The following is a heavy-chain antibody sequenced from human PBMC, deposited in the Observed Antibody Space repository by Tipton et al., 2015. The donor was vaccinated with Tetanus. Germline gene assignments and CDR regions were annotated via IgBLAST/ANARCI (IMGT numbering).Heavy chain of an antibody. CDR2: IWYDGRET. CDR3: AREADCTGGSCYSGDFDY. J-gene: IGHJ4*02. V-gene: IGHV3-33*01. D-gene: IGHD2-15*01. CDR1: GFSFRSFG. Sequence: QLVQSGGGVVQPGRSLRLSCGASGFSFRSFGMHWVRQAPGKGLEWLSVIWYDGRETWYADAVRGRFTVSRDNSKNMLYLEMNNLRAEDTALYYCAREADCTGGSCYSGDFDYWGRGTLVTVSS.